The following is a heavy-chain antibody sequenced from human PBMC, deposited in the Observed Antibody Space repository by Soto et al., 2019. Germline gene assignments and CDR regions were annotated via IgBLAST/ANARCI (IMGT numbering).Heavy chain of an antibody. V-gene: IGHV4-31*03. CDR1: GGSISSGGYY. D-gene: IGHD2-2*01. J-gene: IGHJ5*02. CDR3: ARDFARGMSTENWFDP. Sequence: SETLSLTCTVSGGSISSGGYYWSWIRQHPGKGLEWIGYIYYSGSTYYNPSLKSRVTISVDTSKNQFSLKLSSVTAADTAVYYCARDFARGMSTENWFDPWGQGTLVTVSS. CDR2: IYYSGST.